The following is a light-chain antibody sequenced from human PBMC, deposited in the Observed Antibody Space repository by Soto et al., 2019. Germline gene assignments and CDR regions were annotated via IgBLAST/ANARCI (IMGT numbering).Light chain of an antibody. CDR2: DAS. Sequence: EIVLTQSPATLSLSPGERATLSCRASQSVSSYLAWYQQKPGQAPRLLIYDASNRATGIPARFSGSGSGTQFTLTISSLQPDDFATYYCQHYNSYPWTFGQGTKVDIK. J-gene: IGKJ1*01. CDR1: QSVSSY. CDR3: QHYNSYPWT. V-gene: IGKV3-11*01.